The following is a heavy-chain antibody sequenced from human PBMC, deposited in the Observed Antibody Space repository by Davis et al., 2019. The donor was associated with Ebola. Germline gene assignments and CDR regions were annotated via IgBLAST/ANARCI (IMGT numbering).Heavy chain of an antibody. CDR1: GFTFSSYW. CDR3: AKGYYYDSFDY. D-gene: IGHD3-22*01. J-gene: IGHJ4*02. CDR2: IKQDGSEK. V-gene: IGHV3-7*03. Sequence: GESLKISCAASGFTFSSYWMSWVRQAPGKGLEWVANIKQDGSEKYYVDSVKGRFTISRDNSKNTLYLQMNSLRAEDTAVYYCAKGYYYDSFDYWGQGTLVTVSS.